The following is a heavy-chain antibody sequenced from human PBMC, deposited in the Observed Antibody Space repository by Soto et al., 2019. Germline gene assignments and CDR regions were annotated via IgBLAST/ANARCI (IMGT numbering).Heavy chain of an antibody. J-gene: IGHJ6*02. V-gene: IGHV4-59*01. CDR1: GGSISSYY. CDR3: ARGRRIAAAGTRYYYDMDV. D-gene: IGHD6-13*01. Sequence: QVQLQESGPGLVKPSETLSLTCTVSGGSISSYYWSWIRQPPGKGLEWIGDIYYSGSTNYNPSLKSRVTISVDTSKNHFSLKLSSVTAADTAVYYCARGRRIAAAGTRYYYDMDVWGQGTTVTVSS. CDR2: IYYSGST.